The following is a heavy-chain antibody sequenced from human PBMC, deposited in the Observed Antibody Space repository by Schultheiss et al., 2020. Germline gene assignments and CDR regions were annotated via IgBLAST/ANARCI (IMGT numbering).Heavy chain of an antibody. Sequence: SVKVSCKASGGTFSSYAISWVRQAPGQGLEWMGGIIPIFGTANYAQKFQGRVTMTRDTSISTAYMELSRLRSDDTAVYYCARPPLRGYSSGWYLDWGQGTLVTVSA. CDR1: GGTFSSYA. CDR3: ARPPLRGYSSGWYLD. V-gene: IGHV1-69*05. J-gene: IGHJ4*02. CDR2: IIPIFGTA. D-gene: IGHD6-19*01.